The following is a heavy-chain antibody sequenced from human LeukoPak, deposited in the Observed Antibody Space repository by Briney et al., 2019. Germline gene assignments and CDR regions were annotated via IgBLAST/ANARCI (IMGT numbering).Heavy chain of an antibody. V-gene: IGHV1-46*01. Sequence: ASVKVSCKASGYTFTSYYMHWVRQAPGQGLEWMGIINPSGGSTSYAQKFQGRVTMTRDTSTSTVYVELSSLRSEDTAVYYCAREDIVVVPAAIPFDYWGQGTLVTVSS. CDR2: INPSGGST. D-gene: IGHD2-2*02. CDR3: AREDIVVVPAAIPFDY. CDR1: GYTFTSYY. J-gene: IGHJ4*02.